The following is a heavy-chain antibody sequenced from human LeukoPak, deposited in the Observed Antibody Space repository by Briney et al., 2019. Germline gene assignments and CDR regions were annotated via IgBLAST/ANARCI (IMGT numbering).Heavy chain of an antibody. D-gene: IGHD1-1*01. Sequence: ASVKVSCKASGYTFTGYYMHWVRQAPGQGLEWMGWINPNSGGTNYAQKSQGRVTMTRDTSISTAYMELSRLRSDDTAVYYCASSALDDFDYWGQGTLVTVSS. V-gene: IGHV1-2*02. CDR1: GYTFTGYY. J-gene: IGHJ4*02. CDR2: INPNSGGT. CDR3: ASSALDDFDY.